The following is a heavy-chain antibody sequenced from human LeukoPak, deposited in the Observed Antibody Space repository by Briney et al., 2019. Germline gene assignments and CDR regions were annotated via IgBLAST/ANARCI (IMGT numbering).Heavy chain of an antibody. V-gene: IGHV3-9*01. Sequence: PGGSLRLSCAASGFTFDDYAMHWVRQAPGKGLEWVSGISWNSGSIGYADSVKGRFTISRDNAKNSLYLQMNSLRAEDTALYYCAKDRFCSSTACYDSFHIWGQGTMVTVSS. CDR2: ISWNSGSI. D-gene: IGHD2-2*01. J-gene: IGHJ3*02. CDR3: AKDRFCSSTACYDSFHI. CDR1: GFTFDDYA.